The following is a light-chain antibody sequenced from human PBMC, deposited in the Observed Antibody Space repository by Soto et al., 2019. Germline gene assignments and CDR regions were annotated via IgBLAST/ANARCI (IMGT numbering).Light chain of an antibody. J-gene: IGKJ4*01. CDR1: QSISSY. CDR2: GAS. V-gene: IGKV1-39*01. CDR3: QQSYSNPPT. Sequence: DIQMTQSPSSLSASVGDRVSISCRASQSISSYVNWYQQKAGKAPKLLIYGASTLQSGVPSRFSGSESGTEFTLTISSLQPEDFATYYCQQSYSNPPTFGGGTKVEIK.